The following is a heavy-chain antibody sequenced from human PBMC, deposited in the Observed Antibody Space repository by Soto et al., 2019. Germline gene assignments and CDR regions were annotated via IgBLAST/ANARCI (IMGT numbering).Heavy chain of an antibody. D-gene: IGHD3-22*01. CDR3: ARDSRSSGYSYFDY. Sequence: QVQLVESGGGVVQPGRSLRLSCAASGFTFSRYAMHWVRQAPGKGLEWVAVISYDGSNKYYADSVKGRFTISRDNSENTLYLQMNSLRAEDTAVYYCARDSRSSGYSYFDYWGQGTLVTVSS. V-gene: IGHV3-30-3*01. CDR1: GFTFSRYA. CDR2: ISYDGSNK. J-gene: IGHJ4*02.